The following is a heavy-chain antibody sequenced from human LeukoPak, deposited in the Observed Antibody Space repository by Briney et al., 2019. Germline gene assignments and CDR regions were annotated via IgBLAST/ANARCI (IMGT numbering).Heavy chain of an antibody. CDR3: ARDSYYCSGGSCYVFFPGYFQH. D-gene: IGHD2-15*01. Sequence: GASVKVSCKASGYTFTGYYMHWVRQAPGQGLEWMGWINPNSGGTNYAQKFQGRVTMTRDTSISTAYMELSRLRSDDTAVYYRARDSYYCSGGSCYVFFPGYFQHWGQGTLVTVSS. J-gene: IGHJ1*01. V-gene: IGHV1-2*02. CDR2: INPNSGGT. CDR1: GYTFTGYY.